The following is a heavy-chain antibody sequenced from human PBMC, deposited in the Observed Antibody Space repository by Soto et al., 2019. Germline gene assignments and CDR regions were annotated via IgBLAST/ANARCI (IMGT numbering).Heavy chain of an antibody. J-gene: IGHJ4*02. CDR2: INPDSVDT. CDR3: AISLGVPDPSRAFDY. CDR1: GYTFTGFY. Sequence: ASVKVSCKSSGYTFTGFYMHWVRQAPGQGLEWMGRINPDSVDTDHAEKFQGRVTMTRDTSISTAYMELTRLTSDDTAVYHCAISLGVPDPSRAFDYWGQGTPVTVSS. V-gene: IGHV1-2*06. D-gene: IGHD3-3*01.